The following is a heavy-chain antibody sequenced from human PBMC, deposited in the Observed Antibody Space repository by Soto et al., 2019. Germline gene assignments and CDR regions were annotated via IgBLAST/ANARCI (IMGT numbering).Heavy chain of an antibody. CDR2: ISYDGSNK. CDR3: AKGRQTFPSLRGNAFDI. CDR1: GFTFSSYG. J-gene: IGHJ3*02. Sequence: QVQLVESGGGVVQPGRSLRLSCAASGFTFSSYGMHWVRQAPGKGLEWVAVISYDGSNKYYADSVKGRFIISRDNSKNTLYLQMNSPRAEDTAVYYCAKGRQTFPSLRGNAFDIWGQGTMVTVSS. V-gene: IGHV3-30*18. D-gene: IGHD3-16*01.